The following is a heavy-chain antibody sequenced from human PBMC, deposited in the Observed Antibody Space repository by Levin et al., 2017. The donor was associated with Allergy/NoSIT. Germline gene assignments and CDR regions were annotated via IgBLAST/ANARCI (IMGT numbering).Heavy chain of an antibody. V-gene: IGHV4-39*01. CDR2: VYYSGST. D-gene: IGHD6-6*01. J-gene: IGHJ4*02. Sequence: GSLRLSCTVSGVSITNSRYFWDWIRQPPGKGLEWIGSVYYSGSTSYTPSLSSRVTISLDTSKNQFSLKLSSVTAADTAVYYCARHYPEYSSSSSLASWGQGVLVTVPS. CDR3: ARHYPEYSSSSSLAS. CDR1: GVSITNSRYF.